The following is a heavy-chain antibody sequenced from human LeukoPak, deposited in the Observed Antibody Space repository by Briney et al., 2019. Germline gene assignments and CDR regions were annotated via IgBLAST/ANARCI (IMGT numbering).Heavy chain of an antibody. Sequence: GGSLRLSCAASGFTFTMYGFHWVRQAPGKGLEWVGVIWYDGSQRYYGDSVQGRFTISRDNFKNTVYLQMDSLRAEDTAVYYCARDLVGQQLGLDYWGQGTLVTVSS. D-gene: IGHD6-13*01. CDR3: ARDLVGQQLGLDY. J-gene: IGHJ4*02. CDR1: GFTFTMYG. CDR2: IWYDGSQR. V-gene: IGHV3-33*01.